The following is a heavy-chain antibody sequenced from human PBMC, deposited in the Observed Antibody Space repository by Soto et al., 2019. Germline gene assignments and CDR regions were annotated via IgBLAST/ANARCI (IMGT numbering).Heavy chain of an antibody. CDR3: AKAMALDRGDYDFWSRVTWYGMDV. Sequence: PGGSLRLSCAASGFTFSSYAMSWVRQAPGKGLEWVSAISGSGGSTYYADSVKGRFTISRDNSKNTLYLQMNSLRAEDTAVYYCAKAMALDRGDYDFWSRVTWYGMDVWGQGTTVTVSS. V-gene: IGHV3-23*01. J-gene: IGHJ6*02. CDR1: GFTFSSYA. D-gene: IGHD3-3*01. CDR2: ISGSGGST.